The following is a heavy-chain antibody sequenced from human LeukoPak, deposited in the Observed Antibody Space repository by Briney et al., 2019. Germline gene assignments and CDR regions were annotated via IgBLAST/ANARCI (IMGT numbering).Heavy chain of an antibody. CDR1: GFPVSDNY. CDR3: ARDPGYNYGFDY. CDR2: IYSDGTT. V-gene: IGHV3-66*01. Sequence: QAGGSLRLSCAASGFPVSDNYMSWVRQAPGKGLEWVSIIYSDGTTYYADSVKGRFTISRDNSKNSLYLQMNSLRAEDTAVYYCARDPGYNYGFDYWGQGTLVIVSS. J-gene: IGHJ4*02. D-gene: IGHD5-18*01.